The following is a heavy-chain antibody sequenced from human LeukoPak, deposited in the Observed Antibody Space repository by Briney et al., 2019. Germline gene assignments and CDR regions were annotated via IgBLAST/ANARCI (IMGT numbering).Heavy chain of an antibody. Sequence: SETLSLTCTVSGGSISSGDYYWSWIRQPPGKGLEWIGYIYYRGSTYYNPSLKSRVTISVDTSKNQFSLKLSSVTAADTAVYYCARDRVVFYYGSGRHPLAAWFDPWGQGTLVTVSS. D-gene: IGHD3-10*01. CDR2: IYYRGST. CDR1: GGSISSGDYY. CDR3: ARDRVVFYYGSGRHPLAAWFDP. J-gene: IGHJ5*02. V-gene: IGHV4-30-4*01.